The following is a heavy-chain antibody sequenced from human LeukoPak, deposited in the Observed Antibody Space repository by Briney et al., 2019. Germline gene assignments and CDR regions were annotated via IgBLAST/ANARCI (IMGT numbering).Heavy chain of an antibody. CDR1: GYTFTDYY. CDR3: ARDGLWIQNAFDI. J-gene: IGHJ3*02. V-gene: IGHV1-2*02. Sequence: ASVKVSCKASGYTFTDYYINWVRQAPGQGLEWIGWINPNSGDTNYAQKFQDRVTMTRDTSISTAYIELNFLRSDDTAVFYCARDGLWIQNAFDIWGQGTMVTVSS. D-gene: IGHD5-18*01. CDR2: INPNSGDT.